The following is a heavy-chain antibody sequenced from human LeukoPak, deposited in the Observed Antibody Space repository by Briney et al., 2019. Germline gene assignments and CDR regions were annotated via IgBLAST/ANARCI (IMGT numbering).Heavy chain of an antibody. D-gene: IGHD6-19*01. Sequence: GGYLRLSCAASGFTFSSYSMNWVRQAPGKGLEWVSSISSSSSYIYYADSVKGRFTISRDNAKNSLYLQMNSLRAEDTAVYYCAGDSSGWGHFDYWGQGTLVTVSS. J-gene: IGHJ4*02. CDR2: ISSSSSYI. CDR3: AGDSSGWGHFDY. V-gene: IGHV3-21*01. CDR1: GFTFSSYS.